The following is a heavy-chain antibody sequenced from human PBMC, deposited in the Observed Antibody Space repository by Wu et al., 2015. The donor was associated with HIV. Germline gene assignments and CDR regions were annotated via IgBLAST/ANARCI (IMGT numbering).Heavy chain of an antibody. Sequence: QVQLVQSGVEVKKPGASVKVSCKASGYIFTHYGITWVRQAPGQGLEWMGGIVPSLGTADHTQTFQDRITVTADASTSSSYMELSSLRSEDTALYYCAISPYCGKGCYQFLRHWGQGTLVIVSS. CDR2: IVPSLGTA. D-gene: IGHD2-21*01. CDR1: GYIFTHYG. J-gene: IGHJ1*01. V-gene: IGHV1-69*13. CDR3: AISPYCGKGCYQFLRH.